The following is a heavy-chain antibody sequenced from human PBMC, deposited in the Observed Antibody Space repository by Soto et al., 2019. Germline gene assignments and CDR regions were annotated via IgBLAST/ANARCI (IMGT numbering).Heavy chain of an antibody. D-gene: IGHD2-2*01. CDR2: IYYSGSP. CDR3: ARVRREFYDSSTHKYF. Sequence: TLSLTFTFSGCTISSDGHPWRWLGQHPGKGLEWIGYIYYSGSPYYNTSLKSRVXISVDTSKNKFSLKLTAVTAAETAVYYRARVRREFYDSSTHKYF. J-gene: IGHJ2*01. V-gene: IGHV4-31*03. CDR1: GCTISSDGHP.